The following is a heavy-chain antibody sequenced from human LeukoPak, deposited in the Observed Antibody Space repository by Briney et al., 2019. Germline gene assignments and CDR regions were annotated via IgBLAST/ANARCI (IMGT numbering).Heavy chain of an antibody. V-gene: IGHV3-11*01. D-gene: IGHD1-26*01. CDR1: GFTFSDYY. CDR2: ISSSGTTI. Sequence: PGGSLRLSCAASGFTFSDYYMSWIRQAPGKGLEWVSYISSSGTTIYYADSVKGRFTISRDNAKNSLYLQMNSLRAEDTAVYYCARRRDSGSLQHFDYWGQGTLVTVS. CDR3: ARRRDSGSLQHFDY. J-gene: IGHJ4*02.